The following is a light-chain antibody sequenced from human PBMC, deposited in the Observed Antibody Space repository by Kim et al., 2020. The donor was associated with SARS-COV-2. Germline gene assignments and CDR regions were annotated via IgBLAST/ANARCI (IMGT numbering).Light chain of an antibody. J-gene: IGLJ2*01. CDR3: QAWDSSSHVV. CDR1: KLGDKY. Sequence: SYELTQPPSVSVPPGQTASITCSGDKLGDKYACWYQQKPGQSPVLVIYQDSKRPSGIPERFSGSNSGNTATLTISGTQAMDEADYYCQAWDSSSHVVFGGGTQLTVL. CDR2: QDS. V-gene: IGLV3-1*01.